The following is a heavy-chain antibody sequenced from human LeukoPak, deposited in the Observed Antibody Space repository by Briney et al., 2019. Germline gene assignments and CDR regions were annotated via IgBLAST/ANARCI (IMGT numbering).Heavy chain of an antibody. J-gene: IGHJ4*02. CDR2: ISSGDGTT. D-gene: IGHD3-10*01. CDR1: GFTFSCHA. Sequence: GGSLRLSCAASGFTFSCHAMSWVRQAPGKGLEWVSRISSGDGTTDYTDSVKGRFTISRDTSKNTLYLQMNSLRAEDTAVYYCAKDRSGSGYFDYWGQGTLVTVSS. CDR3: AKDRSGSGYFDY. V-gene: IGHV3-23*01.